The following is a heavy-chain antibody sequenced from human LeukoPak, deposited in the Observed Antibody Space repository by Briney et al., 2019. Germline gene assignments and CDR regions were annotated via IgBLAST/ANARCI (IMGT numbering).Heavy chain of an antibody. CDR2: ISYDRSNK. Sequence: GGSLRLSCAASGFTFSRYAMHWVRQAPGKGLGWVAMISYDRSNKYYADSVKGRFTISRDNSRDTLYLQMNSLTAEDTAVYYCAKVKVVGYSTFDYWGQGTLVTVSP. CDR3: AKVKVVGYSTFDY. D-gene: IGHD3-22*01. CDR1: GFTFSRYA. J-gene: IGHJ4*02. V-gene: IGHV3-30-3*01.